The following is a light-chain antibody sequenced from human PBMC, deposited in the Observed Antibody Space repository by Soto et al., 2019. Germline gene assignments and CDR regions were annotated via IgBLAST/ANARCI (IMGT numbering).Light chain of an antibody. CDR2: EVS. J-gene: IGLJ2*01. CDR3: SSYTSSSTYVV. CDR1: SSDVGGYNY. Sequence: QPASVSGSPGQSITISCTGTSSDVGGYNYVSWYQQHPGKAPKLMIYEVSNRPSGVSNRFSGSKSGNTASLTISGLQAEDEADYYCSSYTSSSTYVVFGGGTKLTVL. V-gene: IGLV2-14*01.